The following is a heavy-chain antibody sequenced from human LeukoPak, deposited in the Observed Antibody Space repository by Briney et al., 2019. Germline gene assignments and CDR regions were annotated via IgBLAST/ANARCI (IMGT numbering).Heavy chain of an antibody. J-gene: IGHJ3*02. CDR2: IYTSGST. CDR1: GVSVSSGNYY. D-gene: IGHD6-13*01. Sequence: SETLSLTCTVSGVSVSSGNYYWSWIRQPAGKGLEWIGRIYTSGSTTYNPSLKSRVTISVDTSKNQFSLKLSSVTAADTAVYYCASEHSSSWYSRGAFDIWGQGTMVTVS. CDR3: ASEHSSSWYSRGAFDI. V-gene: IGHV4-61*10.